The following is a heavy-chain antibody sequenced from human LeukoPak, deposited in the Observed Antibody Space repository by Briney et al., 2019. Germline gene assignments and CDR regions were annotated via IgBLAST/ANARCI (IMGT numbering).Heavy chain of an antibody. J-gene: IGHJ4*02. D-gene: IGHD3-10*01. CDR2: ISSSSSYI. CDR1: GFTFGDYV. Sequence: SGGSLRLSCTASGFTFGDYVMSWVRQAPGKGLEWVSSISSSSSYIYYADSVKGRFTISRDNAKNSLYLQMNSLRAEDTAVYYCAKRGLLWGQGTLVTVSS. CDR3: AKRGLL. V-gene: IGHV3-21*01.